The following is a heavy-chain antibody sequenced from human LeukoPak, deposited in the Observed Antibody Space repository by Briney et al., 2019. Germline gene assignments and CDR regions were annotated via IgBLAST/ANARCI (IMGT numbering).Heavy chain of an antibody. V-gene: IGHV3-30*03. Sequence: GGSLRLSCAASGFTFSSYGMPWVRQAPGKGLEWVAVISYDGSNKYYADSVKGRFTISRDNSKNTLYLQMNSLRAEDTAVYYCARGDDYDSIFPTEPEGYWGQGTLVTVSS. CDR2: ISYDGSNK. CDR1: GFTFSSYG. D-gene: IGHD3-22*01. J-gene: IGHJ4*02. CDR3: ARGDDYDSIFPTEPEGY.